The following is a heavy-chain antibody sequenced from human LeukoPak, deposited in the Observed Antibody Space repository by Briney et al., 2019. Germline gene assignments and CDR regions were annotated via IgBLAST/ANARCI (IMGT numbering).Heavy chain of an antibody. J-gene: IGHJ5*02. CDR1: GGTFSSYA. CDR3: ARVGSSSWYFNWFDP. V-gene: IGHV1-69*05. CDR2: IIPIFGTA. D-gene: IGHD6-13*01. Sequence: ASVKVSCKASGGTFSSYAISWVRQAPGQGLEWMGGIIPIFGTANYAQKFQGRVTMTRDTSISTAYMELSRLRSDDTAVYYCARVGSSSWYFNWFDPWGQGTLVTVSS.